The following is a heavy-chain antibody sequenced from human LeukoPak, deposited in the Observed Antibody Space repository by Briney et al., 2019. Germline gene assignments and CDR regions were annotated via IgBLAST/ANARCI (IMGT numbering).Heavy chain of an antibody. V-gene: IGHV4-59*13. CDR1: GGYISSSF. CDR3: ARLWRPHDYDNWFDH. D-gene: IGHD4-17*01. Sequence: SETLSHTCTVSGGYISSSFWTWIRQAPGKGLELIGFTYDGGRGNYKPSLRSRVDISLDTSNNRYSLRLTSVTAADTGVYYCARLWRPHDYDNWFDHWGQGILVTVSS. CDR2: TYDGGRG. J-gene: IGHJ5*02.